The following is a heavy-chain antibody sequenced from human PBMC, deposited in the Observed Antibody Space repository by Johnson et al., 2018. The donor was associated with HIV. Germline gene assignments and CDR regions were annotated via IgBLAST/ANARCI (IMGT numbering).Heavy chain of an antibody. Sequence: EVQLVESGGGLVQPGGSLRLSCAASGFTFTNYAMSWVRQAPGKGLEWVSLIYPGGTTFYADSVKGRFSISRDNSKNAVSLQMSSLRAEDTAVYYCEGSGRLHDVFDIWGQGTMVTVSS. J-gene: IGHJ3*02. CDR3: EGSGRLHDVFDI. V-gene: IGHV3-66*01. CDR1: GFTFTNYA. D-gene: IGHD6-19*01. CDR2: IYPGGTT.